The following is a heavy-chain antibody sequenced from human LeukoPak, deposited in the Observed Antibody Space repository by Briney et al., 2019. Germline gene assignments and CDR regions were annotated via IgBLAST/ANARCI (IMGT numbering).Heavy chain of an antibody. V-gene: IGHV4-31*03. Sequence: PSETLSLTCTVSGGSISSGGYYWSWIRQHPGKGLERIGYIYYSGSTYYNPSLKSRVTISVDTSKNQFSLKLSSVTAADTAVYYCARYDYGGGYDAFDIWGQGTMVTVSS. D-gene: IGHD4-23*01. J-gene: IGHJ3*02. CDR2: IYYSGST. CDR3: ARYDYGGGYDAFDI. CDR1: GGSISSGGYY.